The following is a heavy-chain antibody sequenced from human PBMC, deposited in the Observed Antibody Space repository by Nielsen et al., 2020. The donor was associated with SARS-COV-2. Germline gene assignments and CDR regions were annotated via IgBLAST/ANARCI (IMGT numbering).Heavy chain of an antibody. CDR1: GFTFSSYW. J-gene: IGHJ5*02. CDR2: INSDGSST. V-gene: IGHV3-74*01. D-gene: IGHD6-13*01. CDR3: ARARIAATNWFDP. Sequence: GESLKISCAASGFTFSSYWMHWVRRAPGKGLVWVSRINSDGSSTSYADSVKGRFTISRDNAKNTLYLQMNSLRAEDTAVYYCARARIAATNWFDPWGQGTQVTVSS.